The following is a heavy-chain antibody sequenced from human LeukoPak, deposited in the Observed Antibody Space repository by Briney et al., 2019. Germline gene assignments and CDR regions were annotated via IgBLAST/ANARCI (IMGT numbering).Heavy chain of an antibody. D-gene: IGHD3-16*01. V-gene: IGHV3-74*01. CDR3: ARGLGYYDAFDI. CDR1: GFTFSSSA. CDR2: INSDERRI. Sequence: GGSLRLSCAASGFTFSSSAMHWVRQAPGKGLVWVSRINSDERRIGYADSVKGRFTISRDNTENTLYLEMNSLRVEDTAVYYCARGLGYYDAFDIWGQGTMVTVSS. J-gene: IGHJ3*02.